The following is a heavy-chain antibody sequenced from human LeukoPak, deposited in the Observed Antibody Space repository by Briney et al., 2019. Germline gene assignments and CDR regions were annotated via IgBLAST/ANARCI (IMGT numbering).Heavy chain of an antibody. V-gene: IGHV4-39*01. CDR3: AKAGVRYFDSSGLHAFDF. D-gene: IGHD3-22*01. CDR1: GGSISSTSYY. CDR2: IYYSGST. Sequence: SETLSLTCAVSGGSISSTSYYWAWIRQPPGKGLGWIGTIYYSGSTYHNPSLKSRVTLSVDTSRNQFSLRLSSVDAADTAVYYCAKAGVRYFDSSGLHAFDFWGQGTTVTVSS. J-gene: IGHJ3*01.